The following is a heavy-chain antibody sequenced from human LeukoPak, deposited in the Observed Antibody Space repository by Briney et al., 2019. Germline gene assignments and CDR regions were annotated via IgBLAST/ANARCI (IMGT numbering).Heavy chain of an antibody. Sequence: PSETLSLTCTVSSGSISTSNYYWGWVRQPPGKALEWIGNIYHDGNTYYNPSLKSRVTISVDTSKNQFSLRLSSVTAADTAVYYCARMFRTVWELPYYWGPGTLVTVSS. CDR2: IYHDGNT. J-gene: IGHJ4*02. CDR1: SGSISTSNYY. CDR3: ARMFRTVWELPYY. D-gene: IGHD1-26*01. V-gene: IGHV4-39*07.